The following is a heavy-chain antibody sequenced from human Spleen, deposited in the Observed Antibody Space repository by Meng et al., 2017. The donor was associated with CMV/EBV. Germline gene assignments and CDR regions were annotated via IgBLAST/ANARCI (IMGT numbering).Heavy chain of an antibody. CDR1: GVNFNTFW. CDR3: AREPGRGAFDI. J-gene: IGHJ3*02. V-gene: IGHV3-74*01. Sequence: ESLKISCAVSGVNFNTFWMHWVRQVPGKGLEWLSRIYSDGISTRYADSVKGRFTISRDNTKNTLYLQMDGLRAEDTAVYYCAREPGRGAFDIWGQGTMVTVSS. D-gene: IGHD3-10*01. CDR2: IYSDGIST.